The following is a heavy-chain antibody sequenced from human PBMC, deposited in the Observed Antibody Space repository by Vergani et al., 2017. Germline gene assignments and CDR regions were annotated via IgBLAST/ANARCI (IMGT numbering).Heavy chain of an antibody. V-gene: IGHV1-2*02. J-gene: IGHJ6*02. D-gene: IGHD6-13*01. CDR3: ARDTWRSSSQPSSFMDV. CDR2: INPNSGGT. Sequence: QVQLVQSGAEVKKPGASVKVSCKASGYTFTGYYMHWVRQAPGQGLEWMGWINPNSGGTNYAQKFQGRVTMTRDTSISTAYMELSRLRSDDTAVYYCARDTWRSSSQPSSFMDVWGQGTTVTVSS. CDR1: GYTFTGYY.